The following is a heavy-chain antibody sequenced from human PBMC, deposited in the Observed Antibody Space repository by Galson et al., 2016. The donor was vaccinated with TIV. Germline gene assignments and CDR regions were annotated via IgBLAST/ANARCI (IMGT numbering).Heavy chain of an antibody. CDR2: INPSNDVT. V-gene: IGHV1-2*06. J-gene: IGHJ3*02. Sequence: SVKVSCKASGYSFTGYYMHWVRQAPGQGLEWLGRINPSNDVTDYAQNFQGMVTWTRDTSSTTVYMELSGLRSDDTAVYYCAKAWAVLRYFDWLFDAFDIWGQGTMVAVSS. D-gene: IGHD3-9*01. CDR1: GYSFTGYY. CDR3: AKAWAVLRYFDWLFDAFDI.